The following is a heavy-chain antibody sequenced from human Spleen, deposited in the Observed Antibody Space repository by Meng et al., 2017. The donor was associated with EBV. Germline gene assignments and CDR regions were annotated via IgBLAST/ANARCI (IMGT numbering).Heavy chain of an antibody. CDR1: GGSISSGGYS. CDR2: IYHSAST. V-gene: IGHV4-30-2*01. J-gene: IGHJ4*02. D-gene: IGHD6-13*01. CDR3: APSSSWYIGYFFDY. Sequence: QLQLQESGSGLVKPSQTLSLTCAVSGGSISSGGYSWSWIRQPPGKGLECIGYIYHSASTYYNPSLRARVTISVDSSKNQFSLKLSSVTAADTAVYYCAPSSSWYIGYFFDYWCQGTLVNVSS.